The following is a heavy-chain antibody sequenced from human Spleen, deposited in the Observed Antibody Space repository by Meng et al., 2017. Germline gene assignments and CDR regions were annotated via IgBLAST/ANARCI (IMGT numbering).Heavy chain of an antibody. CDR3: AKPTYYYDSSGYADAFDI. J-gene: IGHJ3*02. Sequence: SETLSLTCAVSGGSISSDNWWSWVRQSPGKGLEWIGEIYPSGSARYNPSLKSRITISVDKPKNQFSLTLTSVTAADTAVYYCAKPTYYYDSSGYADAFDIWGQGTMVTVSS. V-gene: IGHV4-4*02. CDR1: GGSISSDNW. D-gene: IGHD3-22*01. CDR2: IYPSGSA.